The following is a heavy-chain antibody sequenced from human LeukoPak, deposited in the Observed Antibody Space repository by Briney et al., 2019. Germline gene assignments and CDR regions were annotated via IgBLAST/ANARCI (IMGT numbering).Heavy chain of an antibody. CDR1: GYTFISYG. J-gene: IGHJ6*02. CDR3: ARRTDIVVVPAASFYGMDV. CDR2: IIPILGIA. D-gene: IGHD2-2*01. V-gene: IGHV1-69*04. Sequence: SVKVSCKASGYTFISYGINWVRQATGQGLEWVGRIIPILGIANYAQKFQGRVTITADKSTSTAYMELSSLRSKDTAVYYCARRTDIVVVPAASFYGMDVWGQGTTVTVSS.